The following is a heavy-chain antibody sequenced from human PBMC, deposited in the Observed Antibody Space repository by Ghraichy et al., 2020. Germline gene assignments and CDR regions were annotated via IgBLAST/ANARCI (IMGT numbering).Heavy chain of an antibody. J-gene: IGHJ4*02. CDR2: ISGSGGST. CDR3: AKWDYGDYEGPFDY. CDR1: GFTFSSYA. V-gene: IGHV3-23*01. D-gene: IGHD4-17*01. Sequence: GGSLRLSCAASGFTFSSYAMSWVRQAPGKGLEWVSAISGSGGSTYYADSVKGRFTISRDNSKNTLYLQMNSLKAEDTAVYYCAKWDYGDYEGPFDYWGQGTLVTVSS.